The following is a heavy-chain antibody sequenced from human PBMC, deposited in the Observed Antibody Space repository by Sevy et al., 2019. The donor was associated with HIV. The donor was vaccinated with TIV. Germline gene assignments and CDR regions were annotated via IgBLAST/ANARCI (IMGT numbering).Heavy chain of an antibody. V-gene: IGHV1-18*01. CDR3: ARAPSGSQGPGQYFHH. Sequence: ASVKVSCKTFGYTFTSYGISWVRQAPGQGLEWMGWISTYNGDTNSAQKLQGRVTRTTETSTSTAYMELRSLRSDDTAVYYCARAPSGSQGPGQYFHHWGQGTLVTVSS. CDR1: GYTFTSYG. J-gene: IGHJ1*01. D-gene: IGHD1-26*01. CDR2: ISTYNGDT.